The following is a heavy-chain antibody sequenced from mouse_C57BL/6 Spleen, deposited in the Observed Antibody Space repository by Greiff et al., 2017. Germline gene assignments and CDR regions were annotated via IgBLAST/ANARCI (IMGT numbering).Heavy chain of an antibody. D-gene: IGHD1-1*01. V-gene: IGHV1-64*01. Sequence: QVQLQQPGAELVQPGASVKLSCKASGYTFTSYWMHWVKQRPGQGLEWIGMIHPNSGSTNYNEKFKSKATLTVDKSSSTAYMQLSSLTSEDSAVYYCARQSNYYGSRYWYFDVWGTGTTVTVSS. J-gene: IGHJ1*03. CDR2: IHPNSGST. CDR1: GYTFTSYW. CDR3: ARQSNYYGSRYWYFDV.